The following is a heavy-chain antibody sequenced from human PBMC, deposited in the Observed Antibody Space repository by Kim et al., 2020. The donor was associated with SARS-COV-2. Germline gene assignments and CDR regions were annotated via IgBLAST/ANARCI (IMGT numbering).Heavy chain of an antibody. V-gene: IGHV4-59*01. Sequence: SETLSLTCTVSGGSMIDFYWTWIRQSPGRGLEWIGYIYHTGTTVYEPSLKGRVTISVDTLNDRFSLSLTSVTAADTALYYCARGTYYEVLTGYYMDIWG. J-gene: IGHJ6*03. CDR3: ARGTYYEVLTGYYMDI. CDR2: IYHTGTT. D-gene: IGHD3-9*01. CDR1: GGSMIDFY.